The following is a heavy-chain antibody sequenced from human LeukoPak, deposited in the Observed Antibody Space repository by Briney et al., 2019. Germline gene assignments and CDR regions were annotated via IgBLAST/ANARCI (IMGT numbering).Heavy chain of an antibody. Sequence: PGGSLRLSCAASGFTFSSYAMSWVRQAPGKGLEWVSAISGSGGSTYYADSVKGRFTISRDNAKNSLYLEMNSLRAEDMALYYCAKGVGTSYHYHMDVWGKGTTVIVSS. J-gene: IGHJ6*03. CDR1: GFTFSSYA. CDR2: ISGSGGST. D-gene: IGHD1-26*01. CDR3: AKGVGTSYHYHMDV. V-gene: IGHV3-23*01.